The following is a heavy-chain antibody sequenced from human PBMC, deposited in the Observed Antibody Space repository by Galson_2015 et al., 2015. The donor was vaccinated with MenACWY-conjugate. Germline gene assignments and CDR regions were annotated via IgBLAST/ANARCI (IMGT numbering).Heavy chain of an antibody. J-gene: IGHJ4*02. D-gene: IGHD6-19*01. CDR2: INPADGNT. CDR1: GYTFTTSP. V-gene: IGHV1-3*01. Sequence: SVKVSCKASGYTFTTSPIHWVRQAPGQRLEWMGWINPADGNTKYSENFQGRVTLTRDTSTNTVYMEVSSLRSEDTALYYCVRQAVAASYYFDYWGQGPLVTVSS. CDR3: VRQAVAASYYFDY.